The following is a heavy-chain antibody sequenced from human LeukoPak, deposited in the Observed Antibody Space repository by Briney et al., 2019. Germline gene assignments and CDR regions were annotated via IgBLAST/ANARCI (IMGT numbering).Heavy chain of an antibody. J-gene: IGHJ4*02. V-gene: IGHV3-23*01. Sequence: GGSLRLSCVTSGFTFGLYAMSWVRQAPGKGLEWVSTIRITGGITYYADSVKARFATSRENSKNTLYLQMSSLRAEDTAVYYCAKGSSGSSNGPSDYWGQGTLVTVSS. CDR2: IRITGGIT. D-gene: IGHD1-26*01. CDR1: GFTFGLYA. CDR3: AKGSSGSSNGPSDY.